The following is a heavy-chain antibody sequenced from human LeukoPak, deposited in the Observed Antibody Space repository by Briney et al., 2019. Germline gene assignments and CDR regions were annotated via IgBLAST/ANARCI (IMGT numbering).Heavy chain of an antibody. CDR1: GFTFSTYA. V-gene: IGHV3-23*01. J-gene: IGHJ3*02. D-gene: IGHD2-2*01. CDR2: ISGSGGST. CDR3: AKGIVPAPNGAFDI. Sequence: GGSLRFSCAASGFTFSTYAMSWVRQAPGKGLEWVSAISGSGGSTYYADSVKGRFTISRDNSKNTLYLQMNSLRAEDTAVYYCAKGIVPAPNGAFDIWGQGTMVTVSS.